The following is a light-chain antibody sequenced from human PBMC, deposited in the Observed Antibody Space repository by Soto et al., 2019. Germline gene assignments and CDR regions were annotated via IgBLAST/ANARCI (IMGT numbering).Light chain of an antibody. Sequence: EVVMTQSPAALSVSPGEGATLSCRASQTVDNNLAWYQQRPGQAPRLLIYGASTRATGIPARFSGSGSETEFTLTISSLQPDDFATYYCQQYNSYSFGQGTKVDIK. CDR2: GAS. V-gene: IGKV3-15*01. CDR3: QQYNSYS. CDR1: QTVDNN. J-gene: IGKJ1*01.